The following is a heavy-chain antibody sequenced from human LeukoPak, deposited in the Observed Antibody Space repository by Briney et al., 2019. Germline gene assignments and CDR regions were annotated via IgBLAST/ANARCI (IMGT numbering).Heavy chain of an antibody. CDR1: GGSISSYY. Sequence: PSETLSLTCTVSGGSISSYYWSWIRQPPGKGLEWIGSIYHSGSTYYNPSLKSRVTISVDTSKNQFSLKLSSVTAADTAVYYCARQQWELLGWVDYWGQGTLVTVSS. CDR2: IYHSGST. CDR3: ARQQWELLGWVDY. J-gene: IGHJ4*02. V-gene: IGHV4-59*08. D-gene: IGHD1-26*01.